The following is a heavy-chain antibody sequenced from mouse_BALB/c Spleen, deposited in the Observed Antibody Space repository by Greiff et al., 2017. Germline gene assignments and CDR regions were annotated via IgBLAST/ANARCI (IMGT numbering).Heavy chain of an antibody. CDR2: IRNKANGYTT. J-gene: IGHJ1*01. CDR3: ARGDFDV. CDR1: GFTFTDYY. V-gene: IGHV7-3*02. Sequence: EVKLMESGGGLVQPGGSLRLSCATSGFTFTDYYMSWVRQPPGKALEWLGFIRNKANGYTTEYSASVKGRFTISRDNSQSILYLQMNTLRAEDSATYYCARGDFDVWGAGTTVTVSS.